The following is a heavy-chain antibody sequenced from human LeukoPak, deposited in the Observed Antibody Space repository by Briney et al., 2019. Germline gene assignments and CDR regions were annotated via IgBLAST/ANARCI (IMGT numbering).Heavy chain of an antibody. J-gene: IGHJ6*03. Sequence: ASVKVSCKASGYTFTGYYMHWVRQAPGQGLERMGWINPNSGGTNYAQKFQGRVTMTRDTSISTAYMELSRLRSDDTAVYYCARALWKYCSSTSCPPGYYYMDVWGKGTTVTVSS. D-gene: IGHD2-2*01. CDR1: GYTFTGYY. CDR2: INPNSGGT. CDR3: ARALWKYCSSTSCPPGYYYMDV. V-gene: IGHV1-2*02.